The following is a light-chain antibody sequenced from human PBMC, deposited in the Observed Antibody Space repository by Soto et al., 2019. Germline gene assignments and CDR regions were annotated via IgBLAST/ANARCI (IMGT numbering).Light chain of an antibody. V-gene: IGKV1-5*03. Sequence: DIPMTQAPSTLSASVGERVTITCRASQTMRNWLAWYQQKPGKAPKLLIYETSTLDSGVPSRFSGSGSGTEFTLTISSLQPDDLATYYCQLYDTFGQGTKVEIK. CDR3: QLYDT. J-gene: IGKJ1*01. CDR2: ETS. CDR1: QTMRNW.